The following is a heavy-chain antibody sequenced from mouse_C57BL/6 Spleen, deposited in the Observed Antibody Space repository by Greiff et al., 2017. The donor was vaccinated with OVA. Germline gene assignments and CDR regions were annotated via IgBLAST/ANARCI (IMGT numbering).Heavy chain of an antibody. CDR1: GYSITSGYY. Sequence: EVKLMESGPGLVKPSQSLSLTCSVTGYSITSGYYWYLIRQFPGNKLEWMGYISYDGSNNYNPSLKNRISITRDTSKNQFFLKLKSVTTKDTAKYYGAKDFSGYYGSSYEAYWGKGTLVTVSA. D-gene: IGHD1-1*01. CDR3: AKDFSGYYGSSYEAY. CDR2: ISYDGSN. J-gene: IGHJ3*01. V-gene: IGHV3-6*01.